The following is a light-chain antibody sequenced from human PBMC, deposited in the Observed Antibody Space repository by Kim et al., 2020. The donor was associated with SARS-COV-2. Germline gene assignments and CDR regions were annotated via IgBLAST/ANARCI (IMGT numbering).Light chain of an antibody. CDR1: SSDVGCYNY. CDR2: DVS. J-gene: IGLJ1*01. CDR3: CSYAGSYIYV. Sequence: GPSSPLSGTGISSDVGCYNYVSWYQQHPGKAPKLMIYDVSKRPSGVPDRFSCSKSGNTASLTISGLQAEDEADYYCCSYAGSYIYVFATGTKVTVL. V-gene: IGLV2-11*01.